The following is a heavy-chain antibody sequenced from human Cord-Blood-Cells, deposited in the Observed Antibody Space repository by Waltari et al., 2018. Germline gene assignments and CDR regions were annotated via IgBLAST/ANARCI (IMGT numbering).Heavy chain of an antibody. J-gene: IGHJ4*02. CDR3: AKDITIFGVVIIDY. D-gene: IGHD3-3*01. Sequence: EVQLLESGGGLVQPGGSLRLSCAAPAFTSSSHAMSWVRQAPGQGLEWVAAIGGSGGSTYYADSVKGRFTISRDNSKNTLYLQMNSLRAEDTAVYYCAKDITIFGVVIIDYWGQGTLVTVSS. CDR2: IGGSGGST. CDR1: AFTSSSHA. V-gene: IGHV3-23*01.